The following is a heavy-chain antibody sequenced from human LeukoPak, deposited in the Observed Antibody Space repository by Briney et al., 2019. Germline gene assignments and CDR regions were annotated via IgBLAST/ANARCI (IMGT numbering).Heavy chain of an antibody. J-gene: IGHJ4*02. Sequence: GGSLRLSCVASGFTFSSYWMTWVRQAPGKGLEWVANIKQDGSEKYYVDSVKGRFTISRDNAKNSLYLQMNSLRAEDTAVYYCARGDYGNYGWDYFDYWGQGTLVTVSS. CDR2: IKQDGSEK. V-gene: IGHV3-7*01. CDR3: ARGDYGNYGWDYFDY. D-gene: IGHD4-11*01. CDR1: GFTFSSYW.